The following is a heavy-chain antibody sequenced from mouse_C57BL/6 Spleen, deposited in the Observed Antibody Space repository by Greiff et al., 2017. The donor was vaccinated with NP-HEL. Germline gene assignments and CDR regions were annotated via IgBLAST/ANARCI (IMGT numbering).Heavy chain of an antibody. CDR3: TSLAIYYGNSRGYFDV. D-gene: IGHD2-1*01. Sequence: QVQLQQSGAELVRPGASVTLSCKASGYTFTDYEMHWVKQTPVHGLEWIGAIDPETGGTAYNQKFKGKAILTADKSSSTAYMELRSLTSEDSAVYYCTSLAIYYGNSRGYFDVWGTGTTVTVSS. CDR1: GYTFTDYE. V-gene: IGHV1-15*01. CDR2: IDPETGGT. J-gene: IGHJ1*03.